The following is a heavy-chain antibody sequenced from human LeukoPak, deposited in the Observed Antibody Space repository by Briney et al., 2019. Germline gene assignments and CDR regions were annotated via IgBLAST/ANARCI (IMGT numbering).Heavy chain of an antibody. J-gene: IGHJ6*03. CDR3: ACSGWYISVNYYYYMDV. Sequence: SQTLSLTCTVSGGSISSGSYYWSWIRQPAGKGLEWIGRIYTSGTTNYNPSLKSRVTISVDTSKNQFSLKLSSVTAADTAVYYCACSGWYISVNYYYYMDVWGNGTTVTISS. V-gene: IGHV4-61*02. D-gene: IGHD6-19*01. CDR2: IYTSGTT. CDR1: GGSISSGSYY.